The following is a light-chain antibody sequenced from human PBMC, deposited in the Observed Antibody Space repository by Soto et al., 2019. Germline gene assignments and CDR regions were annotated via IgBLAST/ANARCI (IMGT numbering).Light chain of an antibody. CDR2: AAS. CDR1: QTIIGY. J-gene: IGKJ1*01. Sequence: SLASLSVYIRDSVTITCRASQTIIGYLNWYQQKPGKAPRLLINAASNLQGGVPSRFRGSGSETDFTLTITSLQPEDFATYYSEHRYTTPRTFGQGTKVDIK. V-gene: IGKV1-39*01. CDR3: EHRYTTPRT.